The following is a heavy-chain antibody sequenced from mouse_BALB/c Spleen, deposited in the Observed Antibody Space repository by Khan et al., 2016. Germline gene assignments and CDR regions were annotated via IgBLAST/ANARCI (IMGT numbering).Heavy chain of an antibody. CDR2: IYPSDIYT. Sequence: QVQLQQPGAELVRPAASVKLSCKASGYTFTSYWINWMKQRPGQGLEWIGNIYPSDIYTNYNQKLKDKATLTVDKSSSTAYMQLSSPTSEDSAIYDSAREESAMMRGLAYWGQGTMVTVSA. V-gene: IGHV1-69*02. J-gene: IGHJ3*01. CDR3: AREESAMMRGLAY. CDR1: GYTFTSYW. D-gene: IGHD2-4*01.